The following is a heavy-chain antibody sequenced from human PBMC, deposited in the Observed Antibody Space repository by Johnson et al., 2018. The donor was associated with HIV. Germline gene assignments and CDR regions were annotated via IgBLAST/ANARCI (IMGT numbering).Heavy chain of an antibody. D-gene: IGHD3-22*01. V-gene: IGHV3-30-3*01. J-gene: IGHJ3*02. CDR3: ATYYDNSGYTLWGNAFDI. CDR1: GFTFSSYA. CDR2: ISYDGSNK. Sequence: VQLVESGGGVVQPGRSLRLSCAASGFTFSSYAMHWVRQAPGKGLEWVAVISYDGSNKYYADSVKGRFTISRDNSKNTLYLQMNSLRAEDTAVYYCATYYDNSGYTLWGNAFDIWGQVTMVTVSS.